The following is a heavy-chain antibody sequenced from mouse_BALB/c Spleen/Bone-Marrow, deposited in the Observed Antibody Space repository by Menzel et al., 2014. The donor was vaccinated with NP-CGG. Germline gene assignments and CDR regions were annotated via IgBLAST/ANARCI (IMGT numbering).Heavy chain of an antibody. D-gene: IGHD2-3*01. Sequence: EVQLVESGGGLVQPGGSLRLSCATSGFTFTDYYVNWVRQPPGKALEWLGFIRNKANGYTTEYSASVKGRFTISRDISQSILYLQMNTLRAEDSATYYCARDMGGLLFDYWGQGTTLTVSS. CDR3: ARDMGGLLFDY. CDR1: GFTFTDYY. J-gene: IGHJ2*01. V-gene: IGHV7-3*02. CDR2: IRNKANGYTT.